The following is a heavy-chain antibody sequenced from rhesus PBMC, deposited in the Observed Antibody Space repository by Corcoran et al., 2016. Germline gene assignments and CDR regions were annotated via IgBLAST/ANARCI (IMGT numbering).Heavy chain of an antibody. CDR1: GGSISSNY. J-gene: IGHJ4*01. Sequence: QVQLQASGPGLVKPSETLSLTCAVSGGSISSNYWSWIRQPPGKGLEWIGRINGSGGSTEDNPTLKGRVTIFTDTSKNQFSLKLTSVTAADTAVYYCARKGCSGTYCYSGFDDWGQGVLVTVSS. CDR2: INGSGGST. CDR3: ARKGCSGTYCYSGFDD. V-gene: IGHV4-160*01. D-gene: IGHD2-27*01.